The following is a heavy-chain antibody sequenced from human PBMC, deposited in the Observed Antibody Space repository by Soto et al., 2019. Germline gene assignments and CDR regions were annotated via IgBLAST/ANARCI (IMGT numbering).Heavy chain of an antibody. CDR2: IYSGGST. Sequence: VGSLRLSCAASGFTVSSNYMSWVRQAPGKGLEWVSVIYSGGSTYYADSVKGRFTISRDNSKNTLYLQMNSLRAEDTAVYYCARDSVWNDERGSWFDPWGQGTLVTVSS. CDR3: ARDSVWNDERGSWFDP. J-gene: IGHJ5*02. V-gene: IGHV3-66*01. D-gene: IGHD1-1*01. CDR1: GFTVSSNY.